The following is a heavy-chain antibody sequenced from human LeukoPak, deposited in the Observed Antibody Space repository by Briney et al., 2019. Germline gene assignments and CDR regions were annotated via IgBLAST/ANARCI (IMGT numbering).Heavy chain of an antibody. D-gene: IGHD6-13*01. CDR3: GRGEGAAGFSWGGFYYMDV. J-gene: IGHJ6*03. Sequence: GASVKVSCKASGYTFTNYAISWVRQAPGQGLEWIGWISAHNHNTNYAQKFQGRVTMTTDTLTTTAYMELRGLRSDDTAVYYCGRGEGAAGFSWGGFYYMDVWGKGTTVTVSS. V-gene: IGHV1-18*01. CDR1: GYTFTNYA. CDR2: ISAHNHNT.